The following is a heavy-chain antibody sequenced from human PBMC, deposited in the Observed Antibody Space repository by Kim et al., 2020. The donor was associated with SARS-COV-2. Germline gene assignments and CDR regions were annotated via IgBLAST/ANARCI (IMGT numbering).Heavy chain of an antibody. CDR2: FDPEDGET. CDR3: ATGGGLEWFKNWFDP. V-gene: IGHV1-24*01. Sequence: ASVKVSCKVSGYTLTELSMHWVRQAPGKGLEWMGGFDPEDGETIYAQKFQGRVTMTEDTSTDTAYMELSSLRSEDTAVYYCATGGGLEWFKNWFDPWGQGTLVTVSS. D-gene: IGHD3-3*01. CDR1: GYTLTELS. J-gene: IGHJ5*02.